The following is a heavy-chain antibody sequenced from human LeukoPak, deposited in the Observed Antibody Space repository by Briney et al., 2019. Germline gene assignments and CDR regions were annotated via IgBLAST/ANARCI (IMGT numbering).Heavy chain of an antibody. CDR2: FNPSGGTT. Sequence: GASVKVSCKASGYTFTNYSMHWVRQAPGQGLEWMGFFNPSGGTTSYAQNFQGRVTMTRDTSTSTVYMELSSLRSEDTAVYYCARLYDISNSWFDPWGQGTLVTVSS. CDR1: GYTFTNYS. J-gene: IGHJ5*02. CDR3: ARLYDISNSWFDP. D-gene: IGHD3-9*01. V-gene: IGHV1-46*03.